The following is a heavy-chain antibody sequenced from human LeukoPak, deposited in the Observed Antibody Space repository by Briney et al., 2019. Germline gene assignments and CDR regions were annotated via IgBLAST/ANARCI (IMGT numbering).Heavy chain of an antibody. D-gene: IGHD3-10*01. CDR2: INHSGST. V-gene: IGHV4-34*01. CDR1: GGSFSGYY. Sequence: SETLSLTCAVYGGSFSGYYWSWIRQPPGKGLEWIGEINHSGSTSYNPSLKSRVTISVDTSKNQFSLKLSSVTAADTAVYYCARERNYYGSGRLDYWGQGTLVTVSS. CDR3: ARERNYYGSGRLDY. J-gene: IGHJ4*02.